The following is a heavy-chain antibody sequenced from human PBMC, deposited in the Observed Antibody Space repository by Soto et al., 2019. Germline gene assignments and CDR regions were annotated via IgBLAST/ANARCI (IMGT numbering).Heavy chain of an antibody. CDR3: ARQFYGSGSRGAFDI. J-gene: IGHJ3*02. V-gene: IGHV4-59*08. Sequence: SETLSLTCTVSGGSISSYYWSWIRQPPGRGLEWIGYIYYSGSANYNPSLKSRVTISVDTSKNQFSLKLSSVTAADTAVYYCARQFYGSGSRGAFDIWGQGTMVTVSS. CDR1: GGSISSYY. CDR2: IYYSGSA. D-gene: IGHD3-10*01.